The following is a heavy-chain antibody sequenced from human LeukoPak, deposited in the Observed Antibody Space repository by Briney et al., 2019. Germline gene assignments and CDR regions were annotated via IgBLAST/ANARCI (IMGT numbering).Heavy chain of an antibody. Sequence: SVEVSCKASGGTFSSYAISWVRQAPGQGLEWMGGVIPIFGTANYAQKFQGRVTITADESTSTAYMELSSLRSEDTAVYYCARQPFAPSSTTEYYYYGMDVWGQGTTVTVSS. CDR2: VIPIFGTA. J-gene: IGHJ6*02. V-gene: IGHV1-69*13. CDR1: GGTFSSYA. CDR3: ARQPFAPSSTTEYYYYGMDV. D-gene: IGHD2-2*01.